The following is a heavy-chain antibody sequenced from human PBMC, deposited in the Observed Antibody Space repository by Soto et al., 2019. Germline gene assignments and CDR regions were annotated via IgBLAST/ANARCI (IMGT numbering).Heavy chain of an antibody. J-gene: IGHJ4*02. Sequence: EVQLLESGGGLVQPGGSLRLSCAASDFTFTFYDMSWVRQAPGKGLEWVSSISGSGGSTYYADSVKGRFTISRDNSKNTLSLQMNSLRAEDTAVYYCAKGRGSIVIVPAALGRQRTMGTDFDYWGQGPLVTVSS. D-gene: IGHD2-2*01. CDR1: DFTFTFYD. CDR3: AKGRGSIVIVPAALGRQRTMGTDFDY. V-gene: IGHV3-23*01. CDR2: ISGSGGST.